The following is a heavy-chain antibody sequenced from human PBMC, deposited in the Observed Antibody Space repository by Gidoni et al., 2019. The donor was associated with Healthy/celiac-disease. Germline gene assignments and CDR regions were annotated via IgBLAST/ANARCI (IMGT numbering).Heavy chain of an antibody. D-gene: IGHD3-22*01. CDR3: ARDQDSSGSQPIYYYYGMDV. J-gene: IGHJ6*02. V-gene: IGHV3-21*01. CDR2: ISSSSSHI. CDR1: GFTFSSYS. Sequence: EVQLVESGGGLVKPGGSLRLSCAASGFTFSSYSMNWVRQAPGKGLEWVSSISSSSSHIYYADSVKGRFTISRDNAKNSLYLQMNSLRAEDTAVYYCARDQDSSGSQPIYYYYGMDVWGQGTTVTVSS.